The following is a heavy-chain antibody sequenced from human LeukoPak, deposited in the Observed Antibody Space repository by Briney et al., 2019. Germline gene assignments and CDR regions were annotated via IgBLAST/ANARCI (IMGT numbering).Heavy chain of an antibody. CDR3: VSGIGWLPDY. D-gene: IGHD6-19*01. CDR1: GFTFSSYA. CDR2: ISGSGGST. Sequence: GGSLRLSCAASGFTFSSYAMSWVRQAPGKGLEWVSAISGSGGSTYYADSVKGRFTISRDNAKSSLYLQINNLRAEDTAMYYCVSGIGWLPDYWGQGTPVTVSS. V-gene: IGHV3-23*01. J-gene: IGHJ4*02.